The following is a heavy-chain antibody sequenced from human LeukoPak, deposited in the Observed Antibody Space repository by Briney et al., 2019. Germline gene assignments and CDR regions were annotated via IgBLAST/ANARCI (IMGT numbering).Heavy chain of an antibody. CDR2: IYYSGST. D-gene: IGHD2-2*01. V-gene: IGHV4-59*12. J-gene: IGHJ6*02. Sequence: SETLSLTCTVSGGSISSYYWSWIRQPPGKGLEWIGYIYYSGSTNYNPSLKSRVTISVDTSKNQFSLKLSSVTAADTAVYYCARGRRCSSTSCYFYYYYGMDVWGQGTTITVSS. CDR3: ARGRRCSSTSCYFYYYYGMDV. CDR1: GGSISSYY.